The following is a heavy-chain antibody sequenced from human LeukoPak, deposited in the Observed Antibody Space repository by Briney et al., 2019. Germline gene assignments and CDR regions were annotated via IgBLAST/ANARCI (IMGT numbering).Heavy chain of an antibody. CDR2: IYYSGST. Sequence: SQTLSLTCTVSGGSISSGGYYWSWIRQHPGKGLEWMGYIYYSGSTYYNPSLKSRVTISVDTSKNQFSLKLSSVTAADTAVYYCARTDPYYDILTGYSPGRYYFDYWGQGTLVTVSS. CDR1: GGSISSGGYY. CDR3: ARTDPYYDILTGYSPGRYYFDY. D-gene: IGHD3-9*01. V-gene: IGHV4-31*03. J-gene: IGHJ4*02.